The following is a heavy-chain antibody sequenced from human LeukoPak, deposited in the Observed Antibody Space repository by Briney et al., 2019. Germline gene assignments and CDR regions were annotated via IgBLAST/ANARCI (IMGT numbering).Heavy chain of an antibody. CDR2: ITSSGAYI. Sequence: PGGSLRLSCAASGFTFNYYNMNWVRQAPGKALEWVSSITSSGAYIFYADSVRGRFTISRDNAKNSLYLQMNSQRAEDTAVYYCASLSMTTVTMDDYWGQGTLVTVSS. CDR1: GFTFNYYN. CDR3: ASLSMTTVTMDDY. D-gene: IGHD4-17*01. V-gene: IGHV3-21*01. J-gene: IGHJ4*02.